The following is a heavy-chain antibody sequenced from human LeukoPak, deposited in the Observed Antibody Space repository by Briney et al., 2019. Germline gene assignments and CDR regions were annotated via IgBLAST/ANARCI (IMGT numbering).Heavy chain of an antibody. J-gene: IGHJ3*01. CDR3: AKYEYNEYPLMRRCIFDV. D-gene: IGHD2-8*01. Sequence: PGGSLRLSCAASGFTFSSYAMSWVRQPPGKGLEWVSGISASGSTTYYADSVKGRFTISRDNSKNTLYLQMNRLRAEDTAVFHCAKYEYNEYPLMRRCIFDVWGRGRMVTVSS. V-gene: IGHV3-23*01. CDR2: ISASGSTT. CDR1: GFTFSSYA.